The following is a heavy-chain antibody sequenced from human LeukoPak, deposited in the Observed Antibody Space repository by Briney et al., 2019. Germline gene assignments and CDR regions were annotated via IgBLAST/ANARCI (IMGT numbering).Heavy chain of an antibody. CDR2: INPDGGAK. D-gene: IGHD4/OR15-4a*01. CDR3: ARDYGAPVSFDY. CDR1: GFTFSSYW. V-gene: IGHV3-7*01. Sequence: PGGSLRLSCAASGFTFSSYWMSWVRQAPGRGLEWVANINPDGGAKFYVDSVKGRFTISRDNSKNTLYLQMNSLRAEDTAVYYCARDYGAPVSFDYWGQGTLVTVSS. J-gene: IGHJ4*02.